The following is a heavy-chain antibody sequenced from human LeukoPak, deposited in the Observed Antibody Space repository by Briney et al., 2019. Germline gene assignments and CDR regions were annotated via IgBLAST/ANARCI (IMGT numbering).Heavy chain of an antibody. CDR3: ARLGTSNWNNQH. Sequence: GESLEISCKGSGYSFPIYWIGWVRQMPGKGLEWMGIIYPGDSDTRHSPSFQGQLTLSADKSISTAYLQWSSLKASDTAMYYCARLGTSNWNNQHWGQGTLVTVSS. CDR2: IYPGDSDT. CDR1: GYSFPIYW. D-gene: IGHD1/OR15-1a*01. V-gene: IGHV5-51*01. J-gene: IGHJ1*01.